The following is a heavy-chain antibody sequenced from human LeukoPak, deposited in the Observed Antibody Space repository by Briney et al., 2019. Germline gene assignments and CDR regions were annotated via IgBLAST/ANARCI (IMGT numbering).Heavy chain of an antibody. CDR2: TYYRPKWYN. V-gene: IGHV6-1*01. CDR1: GDSVSSNSAA. CDR3: AREGTYEQQLENGAFDY. J-gene: IGHJ4*02. D-gene: IGHD6-13*01. Sequence: SQTLSLTCAISGDSVSSNSAAWNWIRQSPSTGLEWLGRTYYRPKWYNDYAVSVKSRITINPETSMNQFSLQLNSVTPEDTAVYYCAREGTYEQQLENGAFDYWGQGTLVTVSS.